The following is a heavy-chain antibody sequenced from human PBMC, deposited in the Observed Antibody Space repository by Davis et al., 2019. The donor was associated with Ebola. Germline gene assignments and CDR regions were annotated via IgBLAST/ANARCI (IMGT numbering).Heavy chain of an antibody. D-gene: IGHD2-2*01. CDR1: GYRFTSYW. Sequence: KVSCKASGYRFTSYWIGWVRQLPGKGLEWMGSINAGDSDTRYSPSLQGQVTISADKSISTTYLQWSSLKASDTAMYYCARRWWDIVVVPAAAHDAYDFWGQGTMVTVSS. J-gene: IGHJ3*01. V-gene: IGHV5-51*01. CDR2: INAGDSDT. CDR3: ARRWWDIVVVPAAAHDAYDF.